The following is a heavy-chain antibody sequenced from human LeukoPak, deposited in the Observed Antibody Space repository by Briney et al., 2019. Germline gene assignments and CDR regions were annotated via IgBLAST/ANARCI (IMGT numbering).Heavy chain of an antibody. CDR3: ARSDNYYYGMDV. Sequence: GGSLRLSCAASGFTFSSYSMNWVRQAPGKGLEWVSSISSSSSYIYYADSVKGRFTISRDNAKNSLYLQMNSLRAEDTAVYYCARSDNYYYGMDVWGQGTTVTVSS. CDR1: GFTFSSYS. V-gene: IGHV3-21*01. J-gene: IGHJ6*02. D-gene: IGHD3-9*01. CDR2: ISSSSSYI.